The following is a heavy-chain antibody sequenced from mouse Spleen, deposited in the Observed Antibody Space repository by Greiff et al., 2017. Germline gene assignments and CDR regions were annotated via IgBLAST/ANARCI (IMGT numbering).Heavy chain of an antibody. Sequence: VQLQQPGAELVKPGASVKMSCKASGYTFTSYWITWVKQRPGQGLEWIGDIYPGSGSTNYNEKFKSKATLTVDTSSSTAYMQLSSLTSEDSAVYYCARSEYGNWYFDVWGAGTTVTVSS. D-gene: IGHD2-10*02. V-gene: IGHV1-55*01. J-gene: IGHJ1*01. CDR1: GYTFTSYW. CDR3: ARSEYGNWYFDV. CDR2: IYPGSGST.